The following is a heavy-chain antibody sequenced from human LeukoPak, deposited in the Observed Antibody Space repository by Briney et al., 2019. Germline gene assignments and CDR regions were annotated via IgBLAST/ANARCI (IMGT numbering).Heavy chain of an antibody. V-gene: IGHV3-30*18. Sequence: GGSLRLSCAASGFTFNAYDMHWVCQAPGKGLEWVAVISYDGSNKYYADSVKGRFTISRDNSKNTLYLQMNSLRAEDTAVYYCAKDFGPVWYGPWVYWGQGTLVTVSS. D-gene: IGHD3/OR15-3a*01. CDR3: AKDFGPVWYGPWVY. CDR1: GFTFNAYD. J-gene: IGHJ4*02. CDR2: ISYDGSNK.